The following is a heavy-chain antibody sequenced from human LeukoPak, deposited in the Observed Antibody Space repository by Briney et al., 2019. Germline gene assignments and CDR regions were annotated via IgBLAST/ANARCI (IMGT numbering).Heavy chain of an antibody. D-gene: IGHD5-12*01. Sequence: GESLKISCKGSGYSFTSYWIGWVRQMPGKGLEWMGIIYPGDSDTRYSPSFQGQVTISADKSISTAYLQWSSLKASDTAMYYCARRYSGYDWYNWFDPWGQGTLVTVSS. V-gene: IGHV5-51*01. J-gene: IGHJ5*02. CDR3: ARRYSGYDWYNWFDP. CDR2: IYPGDSDT. CDR1: GYSFTSYW.